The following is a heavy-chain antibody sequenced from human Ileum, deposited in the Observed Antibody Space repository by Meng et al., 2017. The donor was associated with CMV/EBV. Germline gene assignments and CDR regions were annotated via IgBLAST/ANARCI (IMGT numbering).Heavy chain of an antibody. CDR3: AREVLGLYYFDY. CDR1: GYTFTGYY. Sequence: SCKASGYTFTGYYMHWVRQAPGQGLEWMGWINPNSGGTNYAQKFQGRVTMTRDTSISTAYMELSRLRSDDTAVYYCAREVLGLYYFDYWGQGTLVTVSS. V-gene: IGHV1-2*02. J-gene: IGHJ4*02. CDR2: INPNSGGT. D-gene: IGHD3-16*01.